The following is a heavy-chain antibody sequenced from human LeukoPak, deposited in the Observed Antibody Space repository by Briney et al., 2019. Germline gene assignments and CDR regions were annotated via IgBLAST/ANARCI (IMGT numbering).Heavy chain of an antibody. J-gene: IGHJ4*02. D-gene: IGHD5-18*01. CDR1: GFTFSSYA. V-gene: IGHV3-23*01. Sequence: QPGGSLRLSCAASGFTFSSYAMSWVRQAPGKGLEWVSAISGSGGSTYYADSVKGRFTISRDNSKNTLYLQMNSLRAEDTAVYYCAKVPLGGYSYGWAPSDYWGQGTLVTVSS. CDR2: ISGSGGST. CDR3: AKVPLGGYSYGWAPSDY.